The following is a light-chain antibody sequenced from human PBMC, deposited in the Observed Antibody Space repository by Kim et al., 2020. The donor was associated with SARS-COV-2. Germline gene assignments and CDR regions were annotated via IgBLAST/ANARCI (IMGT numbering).Light chain of an antibody. CDR3: QVWDSSSDQGV. J-gene: IGLJ2*01. Sequence: SYELTQPPSVSVAPGKTARITCGGNNIGSKSVHWYQQKPGQAPVLVIYYDSDRPSGIPERFSGSNSGNTATLTISRVEAGDVADYSCQVWDSSSDQGVFG. CDR1: NIGSKS. CDR2: YDS. V-gene: IGLV3-21*04.